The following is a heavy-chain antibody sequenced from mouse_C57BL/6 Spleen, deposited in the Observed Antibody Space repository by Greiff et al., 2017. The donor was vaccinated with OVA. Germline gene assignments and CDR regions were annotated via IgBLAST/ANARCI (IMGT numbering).Heavy chain of an antibody. CDR3: ARTGTDWYFDV. J-gene: IGHJ1*03. CDR2: IYPGDGDT. CDR1: GYAFSSSW. D-gene: IGHD4-1*01. Sequence: VQLHESGPELVKPGASVKISCKASGYAFSSSWMNWVKQRPGKGLEWIGRIYPGDGDTNYNGKFKGKATLTADKSSSTAYMQLSSLTSEDSAVYFCARTGTDWYFDVWGTGTTVTVSS. V-gene: IGHV1-82*01.